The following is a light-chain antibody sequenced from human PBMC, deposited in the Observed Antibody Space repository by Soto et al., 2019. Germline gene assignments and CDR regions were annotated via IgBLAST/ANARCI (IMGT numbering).Light chain of an antibody. CDR1: QSISSY. CDR3: QQSYKTPRT. J-gene: IGKJ1*01. CDR2: AAS. Sequence: DIQMTQSPSSLSASVGDRVTITCRASQSISSYLNWYQQKPGKAPKLLIYAASSLQSGVPSRFSGSGSATDFILTISSLQPEDVATYYCQQSYKTPRTFGQGTKVEIK. V-gene: IGKV1-39*01.